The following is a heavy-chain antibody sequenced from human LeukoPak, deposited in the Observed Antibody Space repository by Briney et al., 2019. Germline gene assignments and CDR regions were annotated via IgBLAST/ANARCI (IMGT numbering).Heavy chain of an antibody. CDR3: ARNMVRGVIRGDY. D-gene: IGHD3-10*01. V-gene: IGHV5-10-1*01. Sequence: XXXXRQMXGKGREWMGRIHPIDSYTNYSPSFQGHVTISADKSISTAYLQWSSLKASDTAMYYCARNMVRGVIRGDYWGQGTLVTVSS. CDR2: IHPIDSYT. J-gene: IGHJ4*02.